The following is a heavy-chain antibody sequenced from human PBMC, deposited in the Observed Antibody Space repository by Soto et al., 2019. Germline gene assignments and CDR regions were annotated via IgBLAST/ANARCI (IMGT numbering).Heavy chain of an antibody. CDR1: GFTFSGSA. V-gene: IGHV3-73*02. CDR2: IRSKANSYAT. D-gene: IGHD3-9*01. Sequence: EVQLVESGGGLVQPGGSLKLSCAASGFTFSGSAMHWVRQASGKGLEWVGRIRSKANSYATAYAASVKGRFTISRDDSKNTAYLQINGLNTEETAVYYCTSQLTSYDVLTGYYWPPVGYYGMDVWGQGTTVTVAS. CDR3: TSQLTSYDVLTGYYWPPVGYYGMDV. J-gene: IGHJ6*02.